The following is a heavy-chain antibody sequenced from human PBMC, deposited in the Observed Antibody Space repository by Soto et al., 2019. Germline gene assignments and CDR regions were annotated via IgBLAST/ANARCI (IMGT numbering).Heavy chain of an antibody. V-gene: IGHV4-31*03. D-gene: IGHD5-18*01. CDR3: ARSGYSYGPNPLLY. CDR1: GGSISSGGYY. CDR2: IYYSGST. Sequence: QVQLQESGPGLVKPSQTLSLTCTVSGGSISSGGYYWSWIRQHPGKGLEWIGYIYYSGSTYYNPSLKSRVTIAVDTSKNQCSLKLSSVTAADTAVYYCARSGYSYGPNPLLYWGQGTLVTVSS. J-gene: IGHJ4*02.